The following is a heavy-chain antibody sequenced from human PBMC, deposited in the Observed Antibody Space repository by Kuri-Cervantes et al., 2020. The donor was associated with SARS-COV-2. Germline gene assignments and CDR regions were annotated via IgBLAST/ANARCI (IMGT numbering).Heavy chain of an antibody. D-gene: IGHD6-13*01. CDR2: IYYSGST. Sequence: SETLSLTCTVSGGSISSHYWSWIRQPPGKGLEWIGYIYYSGSTNYNPSLKSRVTISVDTSKNQFSLKLSSVTAAGTAVYYCAREEQQLVLVGAFDIWGQGTMVTVSS. CDR3: AREEQQLVLVGAFDI. V-gene: IGHV4-59*11. J-gene: IGHJ3*02. CDR1: GGSISSHY.